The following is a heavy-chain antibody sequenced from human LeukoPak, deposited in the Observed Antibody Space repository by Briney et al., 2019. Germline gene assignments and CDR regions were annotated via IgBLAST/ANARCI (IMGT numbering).Heavy chain of an antibody. Sequence: GGSLRLSCAASAFTFSDYSMNWVRQAPGKGLEWVSYISGRSSTIYYADSVKGRFTISRDNAKNLMYLQMNSLRAEDTAVYYCARDRIKSGSYYFDYWGQGTLATVSS. CDR3: ARDRIKSGSYYFDY. CDR1: AFTFSDYS. V-gene: IGHV3-48*01. D-gene: IGHD1-26*01. J-gene: IGHJ4*02. CDR2: ISGRSSTI.